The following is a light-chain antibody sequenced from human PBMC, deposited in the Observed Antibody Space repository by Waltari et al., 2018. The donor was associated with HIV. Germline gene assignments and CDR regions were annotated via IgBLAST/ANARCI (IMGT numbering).Light chain of an antibody. J-gene: IGKJ2*01. CDR1: QSISTS. Sequence: IQMTQPPSSMSASVGDEVTTTCRATQSISTSLAWYQQRPNRAPKLLTFAAARLQSGPPSTFSGRGSGTQFTLTINSLQPEDVATYYCQQANSFPHTFGQGT. CDR3: QQANSFPHT. V-gene: IGKV1-12*01. CDR2: AAA.